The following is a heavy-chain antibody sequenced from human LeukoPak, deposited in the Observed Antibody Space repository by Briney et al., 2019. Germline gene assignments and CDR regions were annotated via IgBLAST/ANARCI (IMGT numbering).Heavy chain of an antibody. CDR3: VRDESHWSGPPRPTH. CDR1: GGSISSYY. D-gene: IGHD3-3*01. V-gene: IGHV4-4*07. Sequence: SETLSLTCTVSGGSISSYYWSWIRQPAGKGLEWIGRIYTSGSTNYNPSLKSRVTMSVDTSKNQFSLKLSSATAADAAVYYCVRDESHWSGPPRPTHWGQGTLVTVSS. J-gene: IGHJ4*02. CDR2: IYTSGST.